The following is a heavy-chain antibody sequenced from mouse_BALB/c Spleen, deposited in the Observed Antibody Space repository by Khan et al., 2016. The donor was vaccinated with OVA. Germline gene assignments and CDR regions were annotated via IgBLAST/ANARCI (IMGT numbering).Heavy chain of an antibody. CDR1: GDSITSGF. V-gene: IGHV3-8*02. D-gene: IGHD1-1*01. J-gene: IGHJ4*01. CDR2: IIYCGDT. CDR3: ARSYGSWAIDY. Sequence: EVQLQESGPSLVKPSQTLSLTCSVTGDSITSGFWNWIRKFPGKKFEYMGYIIYCGDTYYIPSLKSRISITRDTSTSKYYLQLNSLTTTDTTTYYCARSYGSWAIDYWGQGTSVTVSS.